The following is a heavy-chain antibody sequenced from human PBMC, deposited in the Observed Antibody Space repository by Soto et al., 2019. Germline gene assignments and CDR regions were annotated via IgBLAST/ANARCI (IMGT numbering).Heavy chain of an antibody. D-gene: IGHD1-1*01. Sequence: ASVKVSCKASGYTFSDYYIHWVRQAPGQGLEWMGWINPNSGGTKYAPKFQDGVTMTRDTSITTAYMELSRLRPGDTAVYYCAREPATAKPEGVDFWGQGTLVTVSS. CDR3: AREPATAKPEGVDF. CDR2: INPNSGGT. J-gene: IGHJ4*02. V-gene: IGHV1-2*02. CDR1: GYTFSDYY.